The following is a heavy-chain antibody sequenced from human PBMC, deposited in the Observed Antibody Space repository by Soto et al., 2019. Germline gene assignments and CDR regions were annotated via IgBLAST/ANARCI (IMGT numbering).Heavy chain of an antibody. CDR2: ISSNGGST. Sequence: EVQLVESGGGLVQPGGSLRLSCAASGFTFSSYAMHWVRQAPGKGLEYVSAISSNGGSTYYANSVKGRFTISRDNSKNTLYLQRGSLRAADMAVYYCATGRGYWGQGTLVTVSS. J-gene: IGHJ4*02. CDR1: GFTFSSYA. CDR3: ATGRGY. V-gene: IGHV3-64*01.